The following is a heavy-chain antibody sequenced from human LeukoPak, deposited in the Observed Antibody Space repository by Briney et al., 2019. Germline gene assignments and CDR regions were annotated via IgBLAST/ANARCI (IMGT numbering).Heavy chain of an antibody. CDR1: GGSFSGYY. Sequence: PSGTLSLTCAVYGGSFSGYYWSWIRQPPGKGLEWIGEINHSGSTNNNPSHKSRVTISVDTSKNQFSLKLSSVTAADTAVYYCARYCTSTTCILRGFDYWGQGTLVTVSS. CDR3: ARYCTSTTCILRGFDY. CDR2: INHSGST. J-gene: IGHJ4*02. D-gene: IGHD2-2*01. V-gene: IGHV4-34*01.